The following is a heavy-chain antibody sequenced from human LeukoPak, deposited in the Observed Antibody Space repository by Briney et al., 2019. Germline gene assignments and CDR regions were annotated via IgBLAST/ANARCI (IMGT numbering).Heavy chain of an antibody. CDR3: ARGYCSGSSCYSGYYFDY. CDR2: ISYDGSNK. D-gene: IGHD2-15*01. CDR1: GFTFSSYA. V-gene: IGHV3-30-3*01. Sequence: GGSLRLSCAASGFTFSSYAMHWVRQAPGKGLEWVAVISYDGSNKYYADSVKGRFTISRDNAKNSLYLQMNSLRAEDTAVYYCARGYCSGSSCYSGYYFDYWGQGTLVTASS. J-gene: IGHJ4*02.